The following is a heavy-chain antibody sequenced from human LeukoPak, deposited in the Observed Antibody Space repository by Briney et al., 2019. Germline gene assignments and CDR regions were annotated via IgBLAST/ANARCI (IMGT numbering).Heavy chain of an antibody. D-gene: IGHD6-19*01. Sequence: SETLSLTCTVSGGSISSYYWSWIRQPPGKGLEWIGYIYYSGSTNYNPSLKSRVTISVDTSKNQFSLKLSSVTAADTAVYYCARGGRGYSSGWYFYYWGQGTLVTVSS. J-gene: IGHJ4*02. CDR2: IYYSGST. V-gene: IGHV4-59*12. CDR1: GGSISSYY. CDR3: ARGGRGYSSGWYFYY.